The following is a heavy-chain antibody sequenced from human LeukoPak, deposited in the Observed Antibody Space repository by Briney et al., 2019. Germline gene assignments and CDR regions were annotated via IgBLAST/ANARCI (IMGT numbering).Heavy chain of an antibody. Sequence: SETLSLTRAVYGGSFSGYYWSWIRQPPGKGLEWIGEINHSGSTNYNPSLKSRVTISVDTSKNQFSLKLSSVTAADTAVYYCARSFYCSSTSCSRGGKGRMDVWGQGTTVTVSS. CDR1: GGSFSGYY. V-gene: IGHV4-34*01. CDR2: INHSGST. D-gene: IGHD2-2*01. CDR3: ARSFYCSSTSCSRGGKGRMDV. J-gene: IGHJ6*02.